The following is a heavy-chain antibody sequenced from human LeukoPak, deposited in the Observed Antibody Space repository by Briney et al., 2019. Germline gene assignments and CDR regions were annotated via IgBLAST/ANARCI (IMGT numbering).Heavy chain of an antibody. CDR2: FSSSSSYI. D-gene: IGHD5-24*01. V-gene: IGHV3-21*01. J-gene: IGHJ4*02. CDR3: AKALHLGDGHNWLFDF. CDR1: GLTFGSFR. Sequence: GGSLSPPCAASGLTFGSFRMNWAGKLQGKGWEGVHSFSSSSSYIYYADSVKGRFTISRDNSKNTLYLQMNSLSAEDTAVYYCAKALHLGDGHNWLFDFWGQGTLVTVSS.